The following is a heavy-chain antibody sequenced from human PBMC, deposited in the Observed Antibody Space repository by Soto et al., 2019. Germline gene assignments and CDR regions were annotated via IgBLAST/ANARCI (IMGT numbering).Heavy chain of an antibody. CDR3: ARERYNSGWYDY. V-gene: IGHV1-18*01. CDR2: ISPYNGNT. D-gene: IGHD6-19*01. J-gene: IGHJ4*02. CDR1: GYSFSTYG. Sequence: QVQLVQSGAEVKKPGASVKVSCKASGYSFSTYGISWVRQARGQGREWMGWISPYNGNTNYAQRLQGRLTVTTDTSTSTAYMELTSLTSDDTALYYCARERYNSGWYDYWGQGTLVTVSS.